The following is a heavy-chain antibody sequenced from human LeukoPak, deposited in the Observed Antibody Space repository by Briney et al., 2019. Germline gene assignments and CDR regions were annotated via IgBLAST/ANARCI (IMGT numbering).Heavy chain of an antibody. J-gene: IGHJ4*02. CDR3: ARDPSSVTLYFFDY. D-gene: IGHD4-11*01. Sequence: GASVKASCKASGYTFRGNYIHWLRQAPGQGLGWMGWIDANNGDTKSAQKFQGRVTMSRDTSISTAYMDLSSLSPDDAAVYYCARDPSSVTLYFFDYWGQGTLVTVSS. CDR1: GYTFRGNY. V-gene: IGHV1-2*02. CDR2: IDANNGDT.